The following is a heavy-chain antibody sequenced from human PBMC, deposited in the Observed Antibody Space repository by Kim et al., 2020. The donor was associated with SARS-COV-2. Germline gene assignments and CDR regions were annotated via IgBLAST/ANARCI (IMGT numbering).Heavy chain of an antibody. CDR2: IGTAGDT. CDR1: GFTFSSYD. V-gene: IGHV3-13*01. J-gene: IGHJ6*01. Sequence: GGSLRLSCAASGFTFSSYDMHWVRQATGKGLEWVSAIGTAGDTYYPGSVKGRFTISRENAKNSLYLQMNSLRAGDTAVYYCARGIAVAGTGLNLYYYGMDVWGQGTTVTVSS. D-gene: IGHD6-19*01. CDR3: ARGIAVAGTGLNLYYYGMDV.